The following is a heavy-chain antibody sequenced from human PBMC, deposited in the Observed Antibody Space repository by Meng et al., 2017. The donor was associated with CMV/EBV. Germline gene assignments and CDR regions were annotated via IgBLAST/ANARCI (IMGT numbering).Heavy chain of an antibody. CDR2: ISGSGGST. J-gene: IGHJ5*02. CDR1: VTFSSYA. D-gene: IGHD2-2*01. Sequence: VTFSSYAMSWVRQAPGKGLEWVSAISGSGGSTYYADSVKGRFTISRDNSKNTLYLQMNSLGAEDTAVYYCAKGYCSSTSCSPNWFDPWGQGTLVTVSS. CDR3: AKGYCSSTSCSPNWFDP. V-gene: IGHV3-23*01.